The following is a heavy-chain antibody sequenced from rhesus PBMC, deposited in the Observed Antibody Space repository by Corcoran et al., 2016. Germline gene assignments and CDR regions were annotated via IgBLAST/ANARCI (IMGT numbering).Heavy chain of an antibody. J-gene: IGHJ4*01. V-gene: IGHV4-80*01. D-gene: IGHD4-4*01. CDR2: INGNSGNS. Sequence: QVQLQESGPGLVKPSETLSLHCAVPGASLSSDWWSWIRQSPGKGLEWIGEINGNSGNSYYNPSLKSRVTISKDASKNQFSLKLSSVTAADTAVYYCARSGYGSGGVYWGQGVLVTVSS. CDR3: ARSGYGSGGVY. CDR1: GASLSSDW.